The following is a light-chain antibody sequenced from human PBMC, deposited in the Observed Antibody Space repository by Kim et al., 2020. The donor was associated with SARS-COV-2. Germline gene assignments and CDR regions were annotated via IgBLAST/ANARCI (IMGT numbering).Light chain of an antibody. CDR3: NSRVSSGNLGV. CDR2: GKN. J-gene: IGLJ3*02. V-gene: IGLV3-19*01. Sequence: SSELTQDPAVSVALGQTVRITCQGDSLRSYYASWYQQKPGQAPILVIYGKNNRPSGIPDRFSGSSSGNTASLTTTGAQAEDEADYYCNSRVSSGNLGVFG. CDR1: SLRSYY.